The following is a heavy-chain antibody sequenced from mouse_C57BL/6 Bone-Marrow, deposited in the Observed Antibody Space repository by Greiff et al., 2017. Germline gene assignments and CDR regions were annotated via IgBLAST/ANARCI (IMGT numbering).Heavy chain of an antibody. V-gene: IGHV5-6*01. CDR1: GFTFSSYG. Sequence: EVQVVESGGDLVKPGGSLKLSCAASGFTFSSYGMSWVRQTPDKRLEWVATISSGGSYTYYPDSVKGRFTISRDNAKNTLYLQMSSLKSEDTAMYYCARPMDYGGQGTSVTVAS. CDR2: ISSGGSYT. J-gene: IGHJ4*01. CDR3: ARPMDY.